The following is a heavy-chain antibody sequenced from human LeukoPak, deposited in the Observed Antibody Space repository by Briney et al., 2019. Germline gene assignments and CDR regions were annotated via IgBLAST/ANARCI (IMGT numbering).Heavy chain of an antibody. D-gene: IGHD6-13*01. J-gene: IGHJ3*02. CDR3: ANAALGSSWYSGAFDI. CDR2: ISWNSGSI. CDR1: GFTFDDYA. V-gene: IGHV3-9*01. Sequence: GRSLRLSCAASGFTFDDYAMHWVRQAPGKGLEWVSGISWNSGSIGYADSVKGRFTISRDNAKNSLYLQMNSLRAEDTALYYCANAALGSSWYSGAFDIWGQGTMVTVSS.